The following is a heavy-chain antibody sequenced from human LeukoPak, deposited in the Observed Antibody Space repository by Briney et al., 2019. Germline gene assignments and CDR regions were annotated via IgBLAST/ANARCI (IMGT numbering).Heavy chain of an antibody. CDR3: AKGAGWELRYYFDY. CDR1: GFTFDDYA. CDR2: ISWNSGSI. J-gene: IGHJ4*02. V-gene: IGHV3-9*03. Sequence: GRSLRLSCAASGFTFDDYAMHWVRQAPGKGLEWVSGISWNSGSIGYADSVKGRFTISRDNAKNSLYLQMNSLRAEDMALYYCAKGAGWELRYYFDYWGQGTLVTVSS. D-gene: IGHD1-26*01.